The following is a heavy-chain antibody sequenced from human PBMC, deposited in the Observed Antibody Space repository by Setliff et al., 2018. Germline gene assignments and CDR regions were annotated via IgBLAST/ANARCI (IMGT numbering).Heavy chain of an antibody. CDR3: RSGSYLFVY. CDR2: ISGNPT. V-gene: IGHV3-23*01. J-gene: IGHJ4*02. Sequence: SCAASGFTFSSYAITWVRQAPGKGLEWVSMISGNPTYYADSVKGRFTISRDNSKNTLYLQMNSLRAEDTAVYYCRSGSYLFVYWGQGSLVTVSS. D-gene: IGHD1-26*01. CDR1: GFTFSSYA.